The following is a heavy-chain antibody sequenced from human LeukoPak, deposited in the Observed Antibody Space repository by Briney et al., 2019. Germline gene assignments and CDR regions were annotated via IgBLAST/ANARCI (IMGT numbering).Heavy chain of an antibody. V-gene: IGHV4-59*01. CDR3: ARDHAEGGSYSFDY. Sequence: PSETQSLTCTVSGGSISSYYWSWIRQPPGKGLEWIGYIYYSGSTNYNPSLKSRVTISVDTSKNQFSLKLSSVTAADTAVYYCARDHAEGGSYSFDYWGQGTLVTVSS. D-gene: IGHD1-26*01. CDR2: IYYSGST. J-gene: IGHJ4*02. CDR1: GGSISSYY.